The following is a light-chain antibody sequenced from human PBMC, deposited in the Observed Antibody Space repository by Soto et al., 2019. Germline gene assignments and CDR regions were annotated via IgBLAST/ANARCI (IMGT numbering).Light chain of an antibody. CDR2: TAS. CDR1: QNIYNY. CDR3: QQSFSPLPIS. Sequence: DIQMSQSPSSLSASIGDRVTITCRASQNIYNYLNWYQQKPGKAPKLLIFTASSLRSGDPSRFSGSGSGTDFTLTISTLQPEDFATYYCQQSFSPLPISFGQGTRLEMK. V-gene: IGKV1-39*01. J-gene: IGKJ5*01.